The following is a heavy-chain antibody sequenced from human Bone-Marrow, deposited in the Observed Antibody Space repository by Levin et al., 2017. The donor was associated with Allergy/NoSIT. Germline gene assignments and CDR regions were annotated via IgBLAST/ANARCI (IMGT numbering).Heavy chain of an antibody. CDR1: AFTFSGYN. J-gene: IGHJ6*02. CDR2: ISSSSTYI. D-gene: IGHD2-2*01. Sequence: ETLSLTCAASAFTFSGYNMNWVRQAPGKGLEWVSSISSSSTYIYYADSVKGRFTISRDNAKKSVYLQVNSLRAEDTAVYYCASSPSSHCGSASCYIDVWGQGTTVTVSS. V-gene: IGHV3-21*01. CDR3: ASSPSSHCGSASCYIDV.